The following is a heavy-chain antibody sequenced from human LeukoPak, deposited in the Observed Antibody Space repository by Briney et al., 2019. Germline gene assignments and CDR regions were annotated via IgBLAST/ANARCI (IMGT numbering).Heavy chain of an antibody. V-gene: IGHV1-2*02. D-gene: IGHD6-6*01. CDR1: GYTFTGYY. J-gene: IGHJ4*02. Sequence: ASVKVSCKASGYTFTGYYMHWVRQAPGQGLEWMGWINPNSGGTNYAQKFQGRVTMTRDTSINTAYMELRRLRSDDTAVYYCASHSSSYHNFDYWGQGALVTVSS. CDR3: ASHSSSYHNFDY. CDR2: INPNSGGT.